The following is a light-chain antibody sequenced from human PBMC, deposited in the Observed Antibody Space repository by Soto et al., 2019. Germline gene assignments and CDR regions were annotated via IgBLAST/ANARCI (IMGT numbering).Light chain of an antibody. CDR3: QQRQYWPPIT. J-gene: IGKJ5*01. CDR1: QSVSSY. Sequence: VFTQSPATLSLSPGERATLSCRAGQSVSSYLAWYQQKPGQAPRLLIYDTSNRATGVPARFSGSRSGTDFTLTISSLEPEDCAIYYCQQRQYWPPITFGQGTRLENK. CDR2: DTS. V-gene: IGKV3-11*01.